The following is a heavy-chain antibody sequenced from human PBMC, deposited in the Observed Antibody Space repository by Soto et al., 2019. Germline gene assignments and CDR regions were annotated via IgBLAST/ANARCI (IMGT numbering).Heavy chain of an antibody. J-gene: IGHJ5*02. D-gene: IGHD2-2*01. Sequence: GESLKISCEGSGFSFTSYWIAWVRQMPGKGLEWMGIIYPDDSDTRYSPSFEGQVTISVDKSSSTAYLQWSSLKASDTAIYYCARRGIEFTKSFWFDPWGQGTLVTVSS. CDR1: GFSFTSYW. V-gene: IGHV5-51*01. CDR2: IYPDDSDT. CDR3: ARRGIEFTKSFWFDP.